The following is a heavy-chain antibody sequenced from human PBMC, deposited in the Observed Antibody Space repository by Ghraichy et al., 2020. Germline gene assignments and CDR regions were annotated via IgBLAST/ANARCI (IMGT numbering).Heavy chain of an antibody. Sequence: GGSLRLSCAASGFTVSSNYMSWVRQAPGKGLEWVSGNYSGGSIYYADSVKGRFTISRDNSKNTLYLQMNSLRAEDTAVYYCMVRGVIIKGAYDYWGQGTLVTVSS. CDR2: NYSGGSI. V-gene: IGHV3-53*01. CDR1: GFTVSSNY. J-gene: IGHJ4*02. CDR3: MVRGVIIKGAYDY. D-gene: IGHD3-10*01.